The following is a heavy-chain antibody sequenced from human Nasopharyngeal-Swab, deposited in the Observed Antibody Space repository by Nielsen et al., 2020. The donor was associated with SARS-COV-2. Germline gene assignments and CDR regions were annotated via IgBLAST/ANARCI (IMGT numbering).Heavy chain of an antibody. CDR2: IYYSGST. CDR1: GGSISSYY. D-gene: IGHD3-10*01. CDR3: ARQSTYYYGSGSYSPFDY. Sequence: SEALSLTCTVSGGSISSYYWSWIRQPPGKGLEWIGYIYYSGSTYYNPSLKSRVTISVDTSKNQFSLKLSSVTAADTAVYYCARQSTYYYGSGSYSPFDYWGQGTLVTVSS. J-gene: IGHJ4*02. V-gene: IGHV4-59*04.